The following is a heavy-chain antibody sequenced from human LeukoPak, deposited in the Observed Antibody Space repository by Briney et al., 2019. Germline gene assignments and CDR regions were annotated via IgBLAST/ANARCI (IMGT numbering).Heavy chain of an antibody. D-gene: IGHD4-17*01. CDR1: GFTFSSYS. J-gene: IGHJ1*01. Sequence: PGGSVRLSCAASGFTFSSYSMSWVRQAPGKGLEWVSAISGSGGSTYYADSVKGRFTISRDNSKNTLYLQMNSLRAEDTAVYYCAKDSGDSPEYFQHWGQGTLVTVSS. CDR2: ISGSGGST. V-gene: IGHV3-23*01. CDR3: AKDSGDSPEYFQH.